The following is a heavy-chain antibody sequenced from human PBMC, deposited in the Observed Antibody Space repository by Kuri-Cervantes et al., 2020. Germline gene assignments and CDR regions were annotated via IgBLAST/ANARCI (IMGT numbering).Heavy chain of an antibody. CDR1: GYTFTSYA. Sequence: ASVKVSCKASGYTFTSYAMNWVRQAPGQGLEWMGWINTNTGNPTYAQGFTGRFVFSLDTSVSTAYLQICSLKAEDTAVYYCARGRHPRITIFGVVIRAALHFDYWGQGTLVTVSS. CDR2: INTNTGNP. J-gene: IGHJ4*02. V-gene: IGHV7-4-1*01. D-gene: IGHD3-3*01. CDR3: ARGRHPRITIFGVVIRAALHFDY.